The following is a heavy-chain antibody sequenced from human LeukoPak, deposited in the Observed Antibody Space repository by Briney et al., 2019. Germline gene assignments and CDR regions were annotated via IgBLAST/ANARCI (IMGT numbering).Heavy chain of an antibody. Sequence: ASETLSLTCGVDGGSFSGYDWSWVRQPPGKGLEWIGEINYGGDTNYNPSLKSRVTISVDTSKNQFSLKVRSVTAADTAVYFCARGLGWKVTPMGLFYMDVWGEGATVTVSS. V-gene: IGHV4-34*01. CDR2: INYGGDT. CDR3: ARGLGWKVTPMGLFYMDV. J-gene: IGHJ6*03. CDR1: GGSFSGYD. D-gene: IGHD1-1*01.